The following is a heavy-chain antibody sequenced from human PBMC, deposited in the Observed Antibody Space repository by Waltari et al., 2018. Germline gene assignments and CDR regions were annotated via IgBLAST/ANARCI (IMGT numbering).Heavy chain of an antibody. CDR1: GISVSSYA. Sequence: QVQLVESGGGVVQPGKSLTLSCEVSGISVSSYAMHWVRQAPGKGLGWVAVISIDGNNIYFADSVKGRFTINRDNSKNTLSLQMNSLTPEDTAIYYCARDGHSYFYGSWSDYWGQGTLVTVSS. J-gene: IGHJ4*02. CDR2: ISIDGNNI. CDR3: ARDGHSYFYGSWSDY. D-gene: IGHD3-10*01. V-gene: IGHV3-30*01.